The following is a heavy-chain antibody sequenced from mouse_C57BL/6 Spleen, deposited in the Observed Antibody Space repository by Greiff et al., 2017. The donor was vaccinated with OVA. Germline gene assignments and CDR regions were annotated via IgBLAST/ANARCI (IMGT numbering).Heavy chain of an antibody. J-gene: IGHJ1*03. CDR2: ISSGSSTI. CDR3: ARGTGFWYFDV. CDR1: GFTFSDYG. Sequence: DVQLVESGGGLVKPGGSLKLSCAASGFTFSDYGMHWVRQAPEKGLEWVAYISSGSSTIYYADTVKGRFTISRDNAKNTLFLQMTSLRSEDTAMYYCARGTGFWYFDVWGTGTTVTVSS. D-gene: IGHD3-3*01. V-gene: IGHV5-17*01.